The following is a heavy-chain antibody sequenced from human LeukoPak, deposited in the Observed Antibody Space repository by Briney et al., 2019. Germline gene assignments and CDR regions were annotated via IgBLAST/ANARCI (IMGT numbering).Heavy chain of an antibody. Sequence: GGSLRLSCAASGFTFSSYSMIWVRQAPGKGLELVSSISSSSAYIYYADSVRGRFTISRDNAENSLYLQMNSLRAEDTAVYYCARGRLDGGYSYLDWFDPWGQGTLVTVSS. D-gene: IGHD5-18*01. CDR3: ARGRLDGGYSYLDWFDP. J-gene: IGHJ5*02. CDR2: ISSSSAYI. V-gene: IGHV3-21*01. CDR1: GFTFSSYS.